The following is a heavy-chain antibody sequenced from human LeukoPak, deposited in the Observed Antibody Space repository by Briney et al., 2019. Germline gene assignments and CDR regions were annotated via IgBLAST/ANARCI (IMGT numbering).Heavy chain of an antibody. D-gene: IGHD5-18*01. V-gene: IGHV1-69*05. CDR1: GGTFSSYA. J-gene: IGHJ3*02. Sequence: SVKVSCKASGGTFSSYAISWVRQAPGQGLEWMGGIIPIFGTANYAQKFQGRVTITTDESTGTAYMELSSLRSEDTAVYYCARDRRYSYGFDAFDIWGQGTMVTVSS. CDR3: ARDRRYSYGFDAFDI. CDR2: IIPIFGTA.